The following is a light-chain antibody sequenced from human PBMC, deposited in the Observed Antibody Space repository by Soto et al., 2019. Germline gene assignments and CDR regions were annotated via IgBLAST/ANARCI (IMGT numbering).Light chain of an antibody. Sequence: ESVLTQSPGTLSLSPGERATLSCRASQSVRSSYFAWYQQKPGQAPRLLIYGTSSRATGIPDRFSGSGSGTDFTLTISRLEPEDSAVYYCHQYGASQTFGQGTKVDIK. CDR3: HQYGASQT. V-gene: IGKV3-20*01. CDR1: QSVRSSY. J-gene: IGKJ1*01. CDR2: GTS.